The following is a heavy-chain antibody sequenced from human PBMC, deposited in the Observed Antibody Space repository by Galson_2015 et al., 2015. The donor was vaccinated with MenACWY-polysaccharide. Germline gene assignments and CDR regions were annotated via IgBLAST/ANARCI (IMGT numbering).Heavy chain of an antibody. D-gene: IGHD2-2*01. CDR3: VREGGGGGYCSSTSCRGAFDI. V-gene: IGHV3-30-3*01. J-gene: IGHJ3*02. CDR1: GFNFNIHT. Sequence: SLRLSCAAAGFNFNIHTMHWVRLAPGKGLEWVALISSDGDDKYYADSVKGRFTISRDNHKNMVFLEMNSLRAEDTVVYYCVREGGGGGYCSSTSCRGAFDIWGQGTVVTVSS. CDR2: ISSDGDDK.